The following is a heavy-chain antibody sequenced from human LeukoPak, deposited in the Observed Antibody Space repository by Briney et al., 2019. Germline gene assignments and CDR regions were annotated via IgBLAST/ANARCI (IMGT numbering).Heavy chain of an antibody. J-gene: IGHJ4*02. CDR1: GYTFSDYY. D-gene: IGHD2-2*01. V-gene: IGHV1-69-2*01. CDR3: ATDVPIAVLPASAQTGYNY. CDR2: VNPENGEP. Sequence: ASVKVSCKVSGYTFSDYYMYWVQQAPGKGLEWMGLVNPENGEPIYAEKFQDRVTITADTSIDTAYMELSSLTSEDTAVYYCATDVPIAVLPASAQTGYNYWGQGTLVTVSS.